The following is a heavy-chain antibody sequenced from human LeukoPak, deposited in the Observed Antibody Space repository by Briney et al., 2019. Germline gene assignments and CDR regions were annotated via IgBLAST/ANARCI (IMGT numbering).Heavy chain of an antibody. V-gene: IGHV1-8*02. J-gene: IGHJ6*02. CDR2: INPNSGNT. D-gene: IGHD3-3*01. Sequence: ASVKVSCKASGYTFTGYYMHWVRQAPGQGLEWMGRINPNSGNTGYAQKFQGRVTMTRNTSISTAYMELSSLRSEDTAVYYCARGRPQGITIFGVVIPGNYYYYGMDVWGQGTTVTVSS. CDR3: ARGRPQGITIFGVVIPGNYYYYGMDV. CDR1: GYTFTGYY.